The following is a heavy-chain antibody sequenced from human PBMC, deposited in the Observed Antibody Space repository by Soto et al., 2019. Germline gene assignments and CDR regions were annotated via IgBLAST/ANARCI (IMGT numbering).Heavy chain of an antibody. V-gene: IGHV4-39*01. Sequence: RSETLSLTCTVSGGSISSSSYYWGWIRQPPGKGLEWIGSIYYSGSTYYNPSLKSRVTISVDTSKNQFSLKLSSVTAADTAVYYCARRTRPQLVLSYYYYYGMDVWGQGTTVTVSS. D-gene: IGHD6-13*01. CDR3: ARRTRPQLVLSYYYYYGMDV. J-gene: IGHJ6*02. CDR2: IYYSGST. CDR1: GGSISSSSYY.